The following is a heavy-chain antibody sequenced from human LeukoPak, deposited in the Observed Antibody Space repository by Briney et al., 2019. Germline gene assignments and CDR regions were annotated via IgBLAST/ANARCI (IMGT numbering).Heavy chain of an antibody. V-gene: IGHV5-51*01. J-gene: IGHJ4*02. CDR3: AIAAAGPTKTFDY. D-gene: IGHD6-13*01. CDR2: IYPGDSDT. Sequence: GESLKISCKGSGYSFTSYWIGWVRQMPGKGLEWMGIIYPGDSDTRYSPSFQGQVTISADKSISTAYLRWSSLKASDTAMYYCAIAAAGPTKTFDYWGQGTLVTVSS. CDR1: GYSFTSYW.